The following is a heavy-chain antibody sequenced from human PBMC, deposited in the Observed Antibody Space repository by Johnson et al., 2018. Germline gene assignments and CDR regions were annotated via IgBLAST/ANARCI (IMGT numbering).Heavy chain of an antibody. CDR1: GFTFSNYA. J-gene: IGHJ3*02. Sequence: VQLVQSGGGLVQPGGSLRLSCAASGFTFSNYAMIWVRQAPGEGLDWVSAIGGSGSSTFYADSVKGRFTISRDNSKNTLYLQMNSLRADDTAGYHCSKRMSPTTLRWEALDIGGQGTLFTVS. CDR2: IGGSGSST. D-gene: IGHD2-2*01. CDR3: SKRMSPTTLRWEALDI. V-gene: IGHV3-23*04.